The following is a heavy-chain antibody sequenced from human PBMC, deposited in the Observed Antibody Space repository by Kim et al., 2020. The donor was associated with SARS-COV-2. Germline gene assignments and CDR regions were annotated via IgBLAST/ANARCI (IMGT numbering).Heavy chain of an antibody. Sequence: SVKVSCKASGGTFSSYAISWVRQAPGQGLEWMGGIIPIFGTANYAQKFQGRVTITADKSTSTAYMELSSLRSEDTAVYYCAREGVAYSSGRPDAFDIWGQGTMVTVSS. D-gene: IGHD6-19*01. CDR3: AREGVAYSSGRPDAFDI. CDR2: IIPIFGTA. CDR1: GGTFSSYA. V-gene: IGHV1-69*06. J-gene: IGHJ3*02.